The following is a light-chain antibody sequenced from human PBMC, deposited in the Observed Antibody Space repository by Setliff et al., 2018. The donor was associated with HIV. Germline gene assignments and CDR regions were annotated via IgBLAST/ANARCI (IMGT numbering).Light chain of an antibody. CDR3: MSYLSTNSYV. CDR2: DVT. CDR1: PSDVGGFTL. V-gene: IGLV2-14*01. Sequence: QSALSQPASVSGSPGQSITISCTGTPSDVGGFTLVSWYQKYPDRVPKLIIYDVTKRPSRVSDRFSGSKSANTASLTISGLQPEDEADYYCMSYLSTNSYVFGTGTKVTVL. J-gene: IGLJ1*01.